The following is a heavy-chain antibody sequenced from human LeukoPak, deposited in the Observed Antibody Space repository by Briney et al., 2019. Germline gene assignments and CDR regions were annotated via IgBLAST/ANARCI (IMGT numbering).Heavy chain of an antibody. V-gene: IGHV3-30-3*01. CDR2: ILFDGSDK. D-gene: IGHD6-19*01. J-gene: IGHJ5*02. CDR1: GFTFSNYA. Sequence: GGSLKLSCAASGFTFSNYAMHWVRQAPGKGLEWVAFILFDGSDKYYADSVKGRFTISRDNSKNTLYLQMNSLRAEDTAVYYCARDQPGTYTLSSTWGQGTLVTVSS. CDR3: ARDQPGTYTLSST.